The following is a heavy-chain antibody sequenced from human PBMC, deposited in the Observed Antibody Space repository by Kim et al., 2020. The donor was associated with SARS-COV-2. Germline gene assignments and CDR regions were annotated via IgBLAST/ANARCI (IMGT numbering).Heavy chain of an antibody. Sequence: TPSLKPQVTIAGDTAQNQFSLMLSSVTAADTAVYYCARVSGWAADWYFDLWGRGTLVTVSS. J-gene: IGHJ2*01. CDR3: ARVSGWAADWYFDL. D-gene: IGHD6-19*01. V-gene: IGHV4-39*07.